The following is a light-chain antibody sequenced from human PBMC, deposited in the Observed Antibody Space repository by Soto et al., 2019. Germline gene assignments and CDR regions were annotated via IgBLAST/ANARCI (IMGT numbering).Light chain of an antibody. Sequence: QSVLTQPPSVSGAPGQRVTISCTGRSSNIGAGCDVHWYQQLPGTAPKLLIYGNSNRPSGVPDRFSGSKSRTSASLAITGLQAEDEADYYCQSYDSSLSGVVFGGGTQLTV. V-gene: IGLV1-40*01. CDR2: GNS. J-gene: IGLJ2*01. CDR1: SSNIGAGCD. CDR3: QSYDSSLSGVV.